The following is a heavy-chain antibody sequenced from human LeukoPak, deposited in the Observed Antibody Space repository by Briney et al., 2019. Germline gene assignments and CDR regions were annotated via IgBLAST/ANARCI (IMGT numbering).Heavy chain of an antibody. CDR2: MNPNSGNT. CDR3: ARGRELLLLWSGDNYNWFDP. V-gene: IGHV1-8*01. Sequence: GASVKVSCKASGYTFTSYDINWVRQATGQGLEWMGWMNPNSGNTGYAQKFQGRVTMTRNTSISTAYMELSSLRSEDTAVYYCARGRELLLLWSGDNYNWFDPWGQGTLVTVSS. J-gene: IGHJ5*02. D-gene: IGHD3-10*01. CDR1: GYTFTSYD.